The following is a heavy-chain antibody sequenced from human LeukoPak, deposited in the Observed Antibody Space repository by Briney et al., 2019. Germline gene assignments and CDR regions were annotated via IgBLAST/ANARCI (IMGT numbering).Heavy chain of an antibody. J-gene: IGHJ5*02. V-gene: IGHV1-2*02. CDR3: ARVPCITTTCSPINWFDP. Sequence: ASVKVSCKASGYTFTSYGISWVRQAPGQGLEWMGWINPNSGGTGYAQNFQGRVAMTRDTSISAAYMELNRLTSDDTAVYFCARVPCITTTCSPINWFDPWGQGTPVTVSS. CDR1: GYTFTSYG. D-gene: IGHD2-2*01. CDR2: INPNSGGT.